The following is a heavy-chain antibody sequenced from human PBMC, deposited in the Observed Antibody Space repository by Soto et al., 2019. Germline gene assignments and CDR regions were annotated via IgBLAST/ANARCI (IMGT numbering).Heavy chain of an antibody. CDR2: IRSKAYGGTT. V-gene: IGHV3-49*03. D-gene: IGHD6-13*01. Sequence: PGGSLRLSCTASGFTFGDYAMSWFRRAPGKGLEWVGFIRSKAYGGTTEYAASVKGRFTISRDDSKSIAYLQMNSLKTEDTAVYYCTRATYSSSWYGYYYYYGMDVWGQGTTVTVSS. J-gene: IGHJ6*02. CDR1: GFTFGDYA. CDR3: TRATYSSSWYGYYYYYGMDV.